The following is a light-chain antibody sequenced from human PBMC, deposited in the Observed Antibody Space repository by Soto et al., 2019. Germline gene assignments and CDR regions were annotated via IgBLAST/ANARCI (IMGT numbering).Light chain of an antibody. CDR1: SSDVGAYNY. V-gene: IGLV2-14*01. J-gene: IGLJ1*01. CDR2: DVS. CDR3: SSFTSSSTRV. Sequence: QSVLTQSASVSGSPGQSITISCTGTSSDVGAYNYVSWYQQHPGKASKLIIYDVSNRPSGVSNRFSGSKSGNTASLTISALQAEDEADYYCSSFTSSSTRVFGTGTKVTVL.